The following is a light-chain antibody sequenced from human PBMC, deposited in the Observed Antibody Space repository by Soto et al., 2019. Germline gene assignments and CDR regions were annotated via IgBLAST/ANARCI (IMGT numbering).Light chain of an antibody. V-gene: IGKV1-27*01. J-gene: IGKJ4*01. CDR2: AAS. CDR1: QGISNY. CDR3: QKYNSALT. Sequence: DIQMTQSPSSLSASVGDRVTITCRASQGISNYLAWYQQKPWKVPKLLIYAASTLQSGVPSRFSGSGSGTVFTLTISSLQPDDVATYYCQKYNSALTFGGGTKVEIK.